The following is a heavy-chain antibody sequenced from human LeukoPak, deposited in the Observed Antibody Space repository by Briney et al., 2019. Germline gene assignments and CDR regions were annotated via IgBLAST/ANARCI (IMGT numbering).Heavy chain of an antibody. CDR1: GYTFTGYY. D-gene: IGHD3-10*01. J-gene: IGHJ4*02. Sequence: ASVKVSCKASGYTFTGYYIHWVRQAPGQGLEWMGIINPSGGSTDYAQKFQGRVTMTRGMSTSTVYMELSSLRSEDTAVYYCARPSFREGRPYYFDYWGQGTLVTVSS. V-gene: IGHV1-46*01. CDR2: INPSGGST. CDR3: ARPSFREGRPYYFDY.